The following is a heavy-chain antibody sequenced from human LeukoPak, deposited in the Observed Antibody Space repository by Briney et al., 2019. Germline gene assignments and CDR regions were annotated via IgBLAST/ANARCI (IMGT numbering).Heavy chain of an antibody. J-gene: IGHJ4*02. D-gene: IGHD5-24*01. CDR3: AGRDGNIYPHLFDY. CDR1: GFTVSTNY. CDR2: IYSGGST. Sequence: GGSLRLSCAASGFTVSTNYMSWVRQGPGKGLEWVSVIYSGGSTSYADSVKGRFTISRDNSKNTLYLQMNSLRAEDTAVYYCAGRDGNIYPHLFDYWGQGTLVAVSS. V-gene: IGHV3-66*02.